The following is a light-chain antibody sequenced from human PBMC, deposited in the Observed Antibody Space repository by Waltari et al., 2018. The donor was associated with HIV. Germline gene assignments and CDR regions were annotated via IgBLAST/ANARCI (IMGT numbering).Light chain of an antibody. V-gene: IGLV2-8*01. CDR1: SSDVGNYNY. J-gene: IGLJ3*02. CDR2: EVN. Sequence: QSALTQPPSASGSPGQSVTISCTGTSSDVGNYNYVSWYQQPPGKAPKLMIYEVNKRPSGVPDRFSGSKSGNTASLTVSGLQAEDEAEYYCSSYAATNTLVFGGGTKVTVL. CDR3: SSYAATNTLV.